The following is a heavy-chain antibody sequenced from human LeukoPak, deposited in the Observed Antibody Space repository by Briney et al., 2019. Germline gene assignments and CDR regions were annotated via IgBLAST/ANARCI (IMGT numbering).Heavy chain of an antibody. D-gene: IGHD3-22*01. CDR1: GCSFSSYE. J-gene: IGHJ3*01. CDR2: ISSSGSAI. CDR3: AAYYYDYSPKAV. V-gene: IGHV3-48*03. Sequence: PGGSLRLSCAASGCSFSSYEMNWVRQAPGKGLEWVSYISSSGSAIDYVDSVKGRFTISRDNAKNSVYLQMNSLRAEDTAFYYCAAYYYDYSPKAVWGQGTLVTVSS.